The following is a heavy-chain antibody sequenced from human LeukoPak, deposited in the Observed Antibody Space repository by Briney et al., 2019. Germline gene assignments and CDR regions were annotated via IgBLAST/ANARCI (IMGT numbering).Heavy chain of an antibody. CDR3: ARGFCSSTNCYQGPFDF. D-gene: IGHD2-2*01. CDR2: IKSKTDGGTT. J-gene: IGHJ4*02. V-gene: IGHV3-15*01. Sequence: GGSLRLSCAASGFTFSSYWMSWVRQAPGKGLEWVGRIKSKTDGGTTDYAAPVKGRFIISRDDSKNTLYLQMNSLRTEDTAVYYCARGFCSSTNCYQGPFDFWGQGTLVTVSS. CDR1: GFTFSSYW.